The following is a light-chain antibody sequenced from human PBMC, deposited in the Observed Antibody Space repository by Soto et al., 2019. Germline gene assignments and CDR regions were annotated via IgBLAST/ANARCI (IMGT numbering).Light chain of an antibody. CDR3: SSYTSSSTPLV. CDR1: CSDVGGYNY. V-gene: IGLV2-14*01. Sequence: QSVLTQPASVSGSPGQSITISCTGTCSDVGGYNYVSWYQQHPGKAPKLMIYDVTNRPSGVSNRFSGSKSGNTASLTISGLQAEDEADYYCSSYTSSSTPLVFGGGTKVTVL. J-gene: IGLJ3*02. CDR2: DVT.